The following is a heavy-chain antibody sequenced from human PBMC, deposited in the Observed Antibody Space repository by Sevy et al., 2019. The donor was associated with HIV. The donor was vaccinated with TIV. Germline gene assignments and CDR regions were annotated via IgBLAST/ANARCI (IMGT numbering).Heavy chain of an antibody. CDR1: GFTFNDYA. CDR2: ISWNSGNI. D-gene: IGHD2-8*01. J-gene: IGHJ4*02. CDR3: AKDRLPNFVSFEY. Sequence: GGSLRLSCAASGFTFNDYAMHWVRQAPGKGLEWVSGISWNSGNIGYADSVKGRFTISRDNAKNTLYLQMNSLRGEDTGFYCCAKDRLPNFVSFEYWGQGTLVTVSS. V-gene: IGHV3-9*01.